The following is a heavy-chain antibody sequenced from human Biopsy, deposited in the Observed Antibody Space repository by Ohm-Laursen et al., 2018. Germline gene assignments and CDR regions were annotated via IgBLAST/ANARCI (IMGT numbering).Heavy chain of an antibody. CDR3: VKDRRYLAADGSGYDY. CDR2: ITWNSGFT. J-gene: IGHJ4*02. V-gene: IGHV3-9*01. D-gene: IGHD5-12*01. CDR1: VFTLAHFV. Sequence: VFTLAHFVMHGVGPVRGRGQEWVAGITWNSGFTDYADSVKGRFIISRDSAKNTLFLQMNSLRAEDTAHYYCVKDRRYLAADGSGYDYWGQGTLVTVSS.